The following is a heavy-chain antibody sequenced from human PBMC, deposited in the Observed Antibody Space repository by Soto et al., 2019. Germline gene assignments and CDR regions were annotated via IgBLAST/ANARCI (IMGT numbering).Heavy chain of an antibody. D-gene: IGHD3-22*01. CDR3: ARAARTYYYDSSGYSIDY. J-gene: IGHJ4*02. V-gene: IGHV1-69*13. CDR2: IMPIFGTA. Sequence: PVPGARTGAVGGLRDDVGGCGRQAPAQGLEWMGGIMPIFGTANYAQKCQGRVTITADESTSTAYMELSSLRSEDTAVYYCARAARTYYYDSSGYSIDYWGQGTLVTVSS. CDR1: VGGLRDDV.